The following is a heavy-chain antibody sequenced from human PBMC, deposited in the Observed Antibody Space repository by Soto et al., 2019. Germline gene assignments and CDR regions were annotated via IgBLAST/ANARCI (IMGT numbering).Heavy chain of an antibody. V-gene: IGHV4-34*01. CDR1: GGSFSGYY. J-gene: IGHJ6*02. D-gene: IGHD2-2*01. CDR3: ARIVVVPAGASYYYYGMDV. Sequence: SETLSLTCAVYGGSFSGYYWSWIRQPPGKGLEWIGEINHSGSTNYNPSLKSRVTISVDTSKNQFSLKLSSVTAADTAVYYCARIVVVPAGASYYYYGMDVWGQGTTVTSP. CDR2: INHSGST.